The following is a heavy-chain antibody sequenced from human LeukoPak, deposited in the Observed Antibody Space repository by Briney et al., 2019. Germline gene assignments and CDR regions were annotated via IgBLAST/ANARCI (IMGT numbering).Heavy chain of an antibody. Sequence: PGGSLTLSCAASGFTFSNYAMTWVRQAPGKGLEWVSSITGSGSLTYYADSVKGRFTISKDNAMDTLFLQMNSLRADDTAVYYCAKDRVDGSGSQFDSWGQGSLVTVSS. CDR3: AKDRVDGSGSQFDS. V-gene: IGHV3-23*01. CDR2: ITGSGSLT. J-gene: IGHJ4*02. CDR1: GFTFSNYA. D-gene: IGHD3-10*01.